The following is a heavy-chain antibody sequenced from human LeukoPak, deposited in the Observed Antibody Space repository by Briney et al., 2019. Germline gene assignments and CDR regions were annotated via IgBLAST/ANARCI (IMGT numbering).Heavy chain of an antibody. CDR3: ARDRLRVWFGELDPYYFDY. V-gene: IGHV1-8*01. Sequence: ASVKVSCKASGYTFTSYDINWVRQATGQGLEWMGWMNPNSGNTGYAQKFQGRVTMTRNTSISTAYMELSSLRAEDTAVYYCARDRLRVWFGELDPYYFDYWGQGTLVTVSS. CDR2: MNPNSGNT. J-gene: IGHJ4*02. CDR1: GYTFTSYD. D-gene: IGHD3-10*01.